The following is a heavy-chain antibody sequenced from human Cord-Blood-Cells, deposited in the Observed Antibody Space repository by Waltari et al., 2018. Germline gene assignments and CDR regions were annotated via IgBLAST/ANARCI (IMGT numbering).Heavy chain of an antibody. V-gene: IGHV4-4*02. J-gene: IGHJ6*02. CDR2: ITHSGST. Sequence: QVQLQESGTGLVEPSGTLSLACAVSGGSISSSNWWSGVRQPPGEGREWIGEITHSGSTNYNPSLKGRVTISVDKSKNQFSLKLSSVTAADTAVYYCALRRRGMGVWGQGTTVTVSS. CDR1: GGSISSSNW. CDR3: ALRRRGMGV.